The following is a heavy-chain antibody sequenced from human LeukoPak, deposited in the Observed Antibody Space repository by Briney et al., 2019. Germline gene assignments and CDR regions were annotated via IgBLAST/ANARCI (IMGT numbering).Heavy chain of an antibody. D-gene: IGHD6-13*01. CDR3: ARHLYSSSWYWFDP. J-gene: IGHJ5*02. Sequence: PSETLSLTCTVSGGSISSSSYYWGWIRQPPGKGLEWIGSIYYSGSTYYNPSLKSRVTISVDTSKNQFSLKLSSVTAADTAVYYCARHLYSSSWYWFDPWGQGTLVTVSS. CDR2: IYYSGST. V-gene: IGHV4-39*01. CDR1: GGSISSSSYY.